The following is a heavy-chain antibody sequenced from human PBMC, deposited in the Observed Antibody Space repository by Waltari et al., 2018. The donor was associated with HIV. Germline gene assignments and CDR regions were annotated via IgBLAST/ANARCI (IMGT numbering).Heavy chain of an antibody. CDR2: IRYSGSTI. V-gene: IGHV3-48*01. CDR1: GFTFSSYS. D-gene: IGHD3-16*01. CDR3: ARDGGT. J-gene: IGHJ5*02. Sequence: EEQLVESGGGLVQPGGSLRLSCAASGFTFSSYSMNWVRQATGKGREWVSYIRYSGSTIYYADSVKGRFTISRDNAKNSLYLQMNSLRAEDTAVYYCARDGGTWGQGTLITVSS.